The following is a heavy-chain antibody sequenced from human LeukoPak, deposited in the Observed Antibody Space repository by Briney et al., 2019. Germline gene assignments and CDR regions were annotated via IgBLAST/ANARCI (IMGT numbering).Heavy chain of an antibody. CDR3: AKDRDYYGSGAAFDI. Sequence: PGGSXRXXXXXSXXXXXXYAXSWVRXAPGKGLEWVSAISGSGGSTYYADSVKGRFTISRDNSKNTLYLQMNSLRAEDTAVYYCAKDRDYYGSGAAFDIWGQGTMVTVSS. J-gene: IGHJ3*02. CDR2: ISGSGGST. CDR1: XXXXXXYA. D-gene: IGHD3-10*01. V-gene: IGHV3-23*01.